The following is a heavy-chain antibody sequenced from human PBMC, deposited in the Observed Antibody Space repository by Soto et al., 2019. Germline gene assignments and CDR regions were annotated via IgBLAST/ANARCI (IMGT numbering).Heavy chain of an antibody. Sequence: PSETLLTCTVSGGSISSYYWSWIRQPPGKGLEWIGYIYYSGSTNYNPSLKSRVTISVDTSKNQFSLKLSSVTAADTAVYYCAGSTPNNWNYEVPNWFDPWGQGTRVTVSS. V-gene: IGHV4-59*01. J-gene: IGHJ5*02. D-gene: IGHD1-7*01. CDR3: AGSTPNNWNYEVPNWFDP. CDR2: IYYSGST. CDR1: GGSISSYY.